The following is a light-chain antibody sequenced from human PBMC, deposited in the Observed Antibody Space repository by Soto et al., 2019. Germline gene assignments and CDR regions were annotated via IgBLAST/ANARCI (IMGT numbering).Light chain of an antibody. Sequence: DIQMTQSPSTLSGSVGDRVTITCRASQTISSWLAWYQQKPGKAPKLLIYKASTLKSGVPSRFSGSGSGTEFTLTISSLQPDDFATYYCQQSYNTPLTFGQGTKVDIK. V-gene: IGKV1-5*03. CDR3: QQSYNTPLT. CDR1: QTISSW. J-gene: IGKJ1*01. CDR2: KAS.